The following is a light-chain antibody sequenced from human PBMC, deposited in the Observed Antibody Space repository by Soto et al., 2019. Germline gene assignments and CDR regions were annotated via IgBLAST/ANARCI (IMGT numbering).Light chain of an antibody. J-gene: IGKJ1*01. CDR3: QQYGSSALGT. Sequence: TMLAQKPGTSALYGEEVDTGSCRASQSVSSSYLAWYQQKRGQAPRLLIYGASSRATGIPDRFSGSGSGTNFYLTILRLEHYDFAVFYFQQYGSSALGTFGQGTKGDIK. CDR2: GAS. CDR1: QSVSSSY. V-gene: IGKV3-20*01.